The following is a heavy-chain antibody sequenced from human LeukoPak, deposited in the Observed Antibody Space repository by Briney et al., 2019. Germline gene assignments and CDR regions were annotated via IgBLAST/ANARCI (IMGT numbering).Heavy chain of an antibody. V-gene: IGHV1-18*01. Sequence: GASVKVSCKASGYTFTSYGISWVRQAPGQGLEWMGWISGYNGKTNYAQKLQGRVTMTTDTSTSTAYMELRSLRSDDTAVYYCARHGGYYYGSGSYYLRYIPFDYWGQGTLVTVSS. D-gene: IGHD3-10*01. CDR3: ARHGGYYYGSGSYYLRYIPFDY. CDR2: ISGYNGKT. CDR1: GYTFTSYG. J-gene: IGHJ4*02.